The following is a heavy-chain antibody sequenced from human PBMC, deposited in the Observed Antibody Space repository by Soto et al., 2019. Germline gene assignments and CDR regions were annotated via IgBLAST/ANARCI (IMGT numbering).Heavy chain of an antibody. CDR3: ARELGYCSGGSCYMDGAFDF. V-gene: IGHV3-23*01. CDR2: ISGSGDST. J-gene: IGHJ3*01. CDR1: GSTFSSYA. Sequence: GSLRLSCAASGSTFSSYAMSWVRQAPGKGLEWVSVISGSGDSTYYADSVKGRFTISRDNSKNTLYVQMNSLRAEDTAVYYCARELGYCSGGSCYMDGAFDFW. D-gene: IGHD2-15*01.